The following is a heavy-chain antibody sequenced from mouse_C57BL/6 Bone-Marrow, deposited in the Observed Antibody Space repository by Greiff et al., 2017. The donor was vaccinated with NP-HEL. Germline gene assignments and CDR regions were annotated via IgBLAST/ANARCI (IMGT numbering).Heavy chain of an antibody. CDR2: IYIGNGYT. Sequence: VQLKESGAELVRPGSSVKMSCKTSGYTFTSYGINWVKQRPGQGLEWIGYIYIGNGYTEYNEKFKGKATLTSDTSSSTAYMQLSSLTSEDSAIYFCARRNYGSSYAYFDYWGQGTTLTVSS. V-gene: IGHV1-58*01. CDR1: GYTFTSYG. D-gene: IGHD1-1*01. CDR3: ARRNYGSSYAYFDY. J-gene: IGHJ2*01.